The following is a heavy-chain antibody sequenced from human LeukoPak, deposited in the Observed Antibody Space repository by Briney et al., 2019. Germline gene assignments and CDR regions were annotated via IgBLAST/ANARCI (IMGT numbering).Heavy chain of an antibody. Sequence: ASVKVSCKASGGTFSSYAISWVRQAPGQGLEWMGRIIPILGIANYAQKFQGRVTITADKSTSTAYMELSSLRSEDTAVCYCARDPGGYCSSTSCYTGDWFDPWGQGTLVTVSS. J-gene: IGHJ5*02. CDR1: GGTFSSYA. CDR3: ARDPGGYCSSTSCYTGDWFDP. D-gene: IGHD2-2*02. V-gene: IGHV1-69*04. CDR2: IIPILGIA.